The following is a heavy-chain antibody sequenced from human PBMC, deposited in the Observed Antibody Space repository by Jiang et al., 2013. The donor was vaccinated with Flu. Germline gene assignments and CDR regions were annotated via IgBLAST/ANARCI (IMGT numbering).Heavy chain of an antibody. CDR2: IYYSGST. J-gene: IGHJ6*04. CDR1: GGSISSYY. D-gene: IGHD3-3*01. V-gene: IGHV4-59*08. CDR3: ASTYYDFWSGYLGYYGMDV. Sequence: PGLVKPSETLSLTCTVSGGSISSYYWSWIRQPPGKGLEWIGYIYYSGSTNXNPSLKSRVTISVDTSKNQFSLKLSSVTAADTAVYYCASTYYDFWSGYLGYYGMDVWGKGTTVTVSS.